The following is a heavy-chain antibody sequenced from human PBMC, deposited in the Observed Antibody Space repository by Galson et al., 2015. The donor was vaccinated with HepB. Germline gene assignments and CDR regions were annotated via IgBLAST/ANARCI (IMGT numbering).Heavy chain of an antibody. CDR3: ARHPYTNGWLYWYFDL. Sequence: SLRLSCAASGFTFSSYTMNWVRQAPGKGLESVSYISSTGTTMYYADSAKGRFTISLDNAQNSLYLQMNSLRDEYTAVYYCARHPYTNGWLYWYFDLGGRGTLVTVS. CDR1: GFTFSSYT. D-gene: IGHD6-19*01. V-gene: IGHV3-48*02. J-gene: IGHJ2*01. CDR2: ISSTGTTM.